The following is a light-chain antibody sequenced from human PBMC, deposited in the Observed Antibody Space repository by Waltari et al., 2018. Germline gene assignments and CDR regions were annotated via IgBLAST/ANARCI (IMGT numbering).Light chain of an antibody. CDR2: DVN. CDR1: NSDVGGHNN. V-gene: IGLV2-14*03. J-gene: IGLJ3*02. CDR3: SSYTSTSTWV. Sequence: QSTLTQPASVSGSPGQSITISCTGTNSDVGGHNNVPWYQPHPGTAPRLIIYDVNSRASGVSNRFSGSKSASTASLTISGLQAEDEADYYCSSYTSTSTWVFGGGTKVTVL.